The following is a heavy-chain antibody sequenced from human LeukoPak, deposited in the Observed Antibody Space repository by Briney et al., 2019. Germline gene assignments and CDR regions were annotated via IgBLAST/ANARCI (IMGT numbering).Heavy chain of an antibody. CDR1: GFPFRNYW. J-gene: IGHJ6*03. V-gene: IGHV3-7*02. CDR3: ASSGYDFSRYYYYYMDV. Sequence: GGSLRLSCAASGFPFRNYWMNWVRQAPGKGLEWVANINQDGSVKYYVDSVKGRFTMSRDNAKNSLYLQMNSLRAEDTAVYYCASSGYDFSRYYYYYMDVWGKGTTVTISS. CDR2: INQDGSVK. D-gene: IGHD5-12*01.